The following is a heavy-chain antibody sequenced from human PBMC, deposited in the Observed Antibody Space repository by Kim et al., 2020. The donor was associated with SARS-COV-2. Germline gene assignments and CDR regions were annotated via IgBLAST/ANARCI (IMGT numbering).Heavy chain of an antibody. J-gene: IGHJ4*02. CDR3: ARHRDSDHGDYGFDY. V-gene: IGHV4-59*08. D-gene: IGHD4-17*01. CDR1: GGSISGYY. CDR2: IYYSGST. Sequence: SETLSLTCSVSGGSISGYYWSWIRQPPGMGLEWIGYIYYSGSTKYNPSLKSRVTMSADTSKNQFSLKLTSVTAADTAVYYCARHRDSDHGDYGFDYWGQGTLVTVSS.